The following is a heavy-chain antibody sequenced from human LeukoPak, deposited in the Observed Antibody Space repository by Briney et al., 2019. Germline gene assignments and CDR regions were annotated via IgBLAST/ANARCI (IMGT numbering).Heavy chain of an antibody. CDR2: ISSSGSTI. CDR1: GFTFSDYY. Sequence: PGGSLRLSCAASGFTFSDYYMSWIRQAPGKGLEWVSYISSSGSTIYYADSVKGRFTISGDNAKNSLYLQMSNLRAEDTAVYYCARGPFWSGYYDDWGQGTLVTVSS. J-gene: IGHJ4*02. V-gene: IGHV3-11*01. CDR3: ARGPFWSGYYDD. D-gene: IGHD3-3*01.